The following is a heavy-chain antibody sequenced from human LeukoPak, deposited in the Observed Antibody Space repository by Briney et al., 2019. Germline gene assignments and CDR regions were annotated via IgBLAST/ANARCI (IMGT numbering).Heavy chain of an antibody. J-gene: IGHJ5*02. Sequence: GGSLRLSCAASGFTFSSYAMSWVRQAPGKGLEWVSAISGSGGSTYYADSVKGRFTISRDNAKNSLYLQMNSLRAEDTALYYCAKDNKVRGSWYYGWFDPWGQGTLVTVSS. D-gene: IGHD6-13*01. CDR2: ISGSGGST. CDR1: GFTFSSYA. CDR3: AKDNKVRGSWYYGWFDP. V-gene: IGHV3-23*01.